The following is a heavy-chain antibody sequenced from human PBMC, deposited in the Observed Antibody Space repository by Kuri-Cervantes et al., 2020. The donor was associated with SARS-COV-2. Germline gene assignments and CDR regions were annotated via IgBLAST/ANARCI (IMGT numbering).Heavy chain of an antibody. CDR2: IYTSGST. V-gene: IGHV4-4*07. CDR1: GGSISSYY. J-gene: IGHJ6*02. D-gene: IGHD3-10*01. Sequence: SETLSLTCTVSGGSISSYYWSWIRQPAGKGLEWIGRIYTSGSTNYNPSLKSRVTMSVDTSKNQFSLKLSSVTAADTAVYYCARFSSGYYGSGSYYATYYYGMDVWGQGTTVTVSS. CDR3: ARFSSGYYGSGSYYATYYYGMDV.